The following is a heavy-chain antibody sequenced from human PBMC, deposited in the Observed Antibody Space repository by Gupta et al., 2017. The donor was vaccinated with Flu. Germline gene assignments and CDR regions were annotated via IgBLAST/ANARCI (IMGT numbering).Heavy chain of an antibody. CDR1: GFIFSYYG. D-gene: IGHD2-15*01. CDR2: ISNDGSNT. V-gene: IGHV3-30*18. J-gene: IGHJ4*02. CDR3: AKDLCGGSSGGSCPDDY. Sequence: QVQLVESGGGVVQPGRSLTLSCAASGFIFSYYGMHWVRQAPGKGLEWVALISNDGSNTYYADSVKGRFTISRDNSKNTLHLQMNSLRLEDTAVYYCAKDLCGGSSGGSCPDDYWGQGTLVTGSS.